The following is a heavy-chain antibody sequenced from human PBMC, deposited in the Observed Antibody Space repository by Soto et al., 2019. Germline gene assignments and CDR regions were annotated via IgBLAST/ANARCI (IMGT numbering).Heavy chain of an antibody. CDR1: AFTFNGFV. CDR3: VREQEIGVPGYSGLDV. J-gene: IGHJ6*02. CDR2: ISHDGNDK. Sequence: QGLLVETGGGVVQPGRSLRLSCAASAFTFNGFVMHWVRQAPGRGLEWVTLISHDGNDKYYADSVEGRFTISRDNSKNTLYLQMNSLSADDTAIYYCVREQEIGVPGYSGLDVWGQGTTVIVSS. V-gene: IGHV3-30-3*01.